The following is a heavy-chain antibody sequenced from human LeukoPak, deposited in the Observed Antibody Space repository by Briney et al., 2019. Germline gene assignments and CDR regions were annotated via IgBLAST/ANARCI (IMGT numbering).Heavy chain of an antibody. CDR2: IYYSGST. CDR1: GGSISSSSYY. CDR3: ARLRAAAATGQYYFDY. J-gene: IGHJ4*02. V-gene: IGHV4-39*01. Sequence: SETLSLTCTVSGGSISSSSYYWGWIRQPPGKGLEWIGSIYYSGSTYYNPSLKSRVTISVDTSKNQFSLKLSSVTAADTAVYYCARLRAAAATGQYYFDYWGQGTLVTVSS. D-gene: IGHD6-13*01.